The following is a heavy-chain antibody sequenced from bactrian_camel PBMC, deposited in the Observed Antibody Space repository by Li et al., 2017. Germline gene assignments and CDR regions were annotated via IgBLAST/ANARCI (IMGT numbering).Heavy chain of an antibody. CDR2: TDRGLSQ. Sequence: QVQLVESGGGSVRPGGSLSLHCAASGAMPSSLQCMGWFRQAPGQEREGVVVTDRGLSQNYADSVKGRYTISHDRATNTLNLTLYALKPEDTGMYYCAAGWLKYYSNEGAVFKEMGAFNYWGQGTQVTV. V-gene: IGHV3S53*01. D-gene: IGHD2*01. CDR3: AAGWLKYYSNEGAVFKEMGAFNY. J-gene: IGHJ4*01. CDR1: GAMPSSLQC.